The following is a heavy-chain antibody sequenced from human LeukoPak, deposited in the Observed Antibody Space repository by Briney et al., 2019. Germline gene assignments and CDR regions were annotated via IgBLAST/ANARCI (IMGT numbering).Heavy chain of an antibody. CDR3: AKGVGSGSYFAVPEDY. Sequence: PGGSLRLSCAASGFTFSSYAMSWVRQAPGKGLEWVSAISGSGGSTYYADSVKGRFTISRDNSKNTLYLQMNSLRAEDTAVYYCAKGVGSGSYFAVPEDYWGQGTLVTVSS. CDR1: GFTFSSYA. J-gene: IGHJ4*02. D-gene: IGHD3-10*01. CDR2: ISGSGGST. V-gene: IGHV3-23*01.